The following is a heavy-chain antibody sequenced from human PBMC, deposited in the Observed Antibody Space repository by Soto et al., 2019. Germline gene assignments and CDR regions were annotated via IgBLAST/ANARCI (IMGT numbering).Heavy chain of an antibody. CDR2: IYYRGST. Sequence: QVQLQESGPGLVKPSQTLSLTCTVSGGSISSGGYYWSWIRQHPGKGLEWIGYIYYRGSTYYNPSLTSRVTISVDTSKNQFSLNLSSVTAADTAVYYCSREEGGGYDHRWFDPWGQGTLVTVSS. J-gene: IGHJ5*02. CDR1: GGSISSGGYY. D-gene: IGHD5-12*01. V-gene: IGHV4-31*03. CDR3: SREEGGGYDHRWFDP.